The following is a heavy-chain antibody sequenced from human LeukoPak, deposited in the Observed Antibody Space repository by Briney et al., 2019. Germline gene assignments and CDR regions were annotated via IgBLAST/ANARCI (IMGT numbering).Heavy chain of an antibody. D-gene: IGHD3-10*01. J-gene: IGHJ4*02. CDR3: ARDRASGSGKYYFDY. Sequence: PSETLSLTCTVSGGSISTSSYYWGWIRQPPGKGLECIGNIYYSGSTYYNPSLKSRVTISVDTSKNQFSLKLSSVTAADTAVYYCARDRASGSGKYYFDYWGQGTLVTVSS. V-gene: IGHV4-39*07. CDR1: GGSISTSSYY. CDR2: IYYSGST.